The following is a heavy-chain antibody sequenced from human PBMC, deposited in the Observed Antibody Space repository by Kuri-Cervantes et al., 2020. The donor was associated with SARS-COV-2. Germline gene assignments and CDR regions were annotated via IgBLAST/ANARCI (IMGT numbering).Heavy chain of an antibody. Sequence: LSLTCAASGFTFSSYAMSWVRQAPGKGLEWVSAISGSGGSTYYADSVKGRFTISRDNSKNTLYLQMNSLRAEATAVYYGAKMVGGLYLRELRGGDYWGQGTLVTVSS. CDR1: GFTFSSYA. CDR2: ISGSGGST. J-gene: IGHJ4*02. D-gene: IGHD1-26*01. CDR3: AKMVGGLYLRELRGGDY. V-gene: IGHV3-23*01.